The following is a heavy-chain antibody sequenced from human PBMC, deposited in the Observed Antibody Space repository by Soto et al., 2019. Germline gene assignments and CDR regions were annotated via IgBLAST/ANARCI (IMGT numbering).Heavy chain of an antibody. Sequence: SETLSLTCTVSGGSISSYYWSWIRQPPGKGLEWIGYIYYSGSTNYNPSLKSRVTISVDTSKNQFSPRLSSVTAADTAVYYCARGDYYGSGSYKVWGQGTLVTVSS. CDR2: IYYSGST. CDR1: GGSISSYY. CDR3: ARGDYYGSGSYKV. V-gene: IGHV4-59*01. J-gene: IGHJ4*02. D-gene: IGHD3-10*01.